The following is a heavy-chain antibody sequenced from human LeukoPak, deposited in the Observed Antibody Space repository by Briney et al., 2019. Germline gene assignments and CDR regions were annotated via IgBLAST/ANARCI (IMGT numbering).Heavy chain of an antibody. CDR1: GGSFSGYY. Sequence: SETLSLTCAVYGGSFSGYYWSWIRQPPGKGLEWIGYIYYSGSTYYNPSLKSRVTISVDTSKNQFSLKLSSVTAADTAVYYCASGPAGRYYYDSSGYYYWDYWGQGTLVTVSS. CDR3: ASGPAGRYYYDSSGYYYWDY. CDR2: IYYSGST. J-gene: IGHJ4*02. D-gene: IGHD3-22*01. V-gene: IGHV4-34*09.